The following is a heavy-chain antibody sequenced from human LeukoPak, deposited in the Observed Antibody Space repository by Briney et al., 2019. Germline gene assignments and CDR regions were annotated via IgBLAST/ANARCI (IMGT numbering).Heavy chain of an antibody. V-gene: IGHV3-23*01. CDR2: LSDAGIRI. D-gene: IGHD6-6*01. CDR3: ANTHCDSSPIVWNF. J-gene: IGHJ4*02. Sequence: GGSLRLSCAASGFTFSSYAMSWVRQAPGKGLEWVSGLSDAGIRIFYSDSVRGRFTVSRDNSKNTLYLQMDSLRAEDTAVYYCANTHCDSSPIVWNFWGQGTLVTVSS. CDR1: GFTFSSYA.